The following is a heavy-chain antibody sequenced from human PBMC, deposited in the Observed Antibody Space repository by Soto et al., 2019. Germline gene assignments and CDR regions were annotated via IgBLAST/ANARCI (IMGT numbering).Heavy chain of an antibody. CDR3: ARGGITMGRSGMDV. CDR1: GYSFINYK. V-gene: IGHV5-10-1*01. D-gene: IGHD3-10*01. Sequence: GESLKISCQGSGYSFINYKINWVRRMPGKGLEWMGRIDPSDSNTDYSPSFPGHVTMSADESITTAYLQWRSLKASDTAIYYCARGGITMGRSGMDVWGQGTTVTVSS. CDR2: IDPSDSNT. J-gene: IGHJ6*02.